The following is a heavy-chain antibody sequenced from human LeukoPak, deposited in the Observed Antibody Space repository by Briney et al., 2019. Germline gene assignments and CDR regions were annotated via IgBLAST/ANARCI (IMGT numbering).Heavy chain of an antibody. CDR3: AREKRLTGTMYNWFDP. CDR1: GFTVSSNY. CDR2: IYSGGNT. Sequence: PGGSLRLSCAVSGFTVSSNYMSWVRQAPGKGLEWVSVIYSGGNTYYTDSVKGRFTISRDNSKNTLYLQMNSLRAEDTAVYYCAREKRLTGTMYNWFDPWGQGTLVTVSS. D-gene: IGHD1-7*01. J-gene: IGHJ5*02. V-gene: IGHV3-53*01.